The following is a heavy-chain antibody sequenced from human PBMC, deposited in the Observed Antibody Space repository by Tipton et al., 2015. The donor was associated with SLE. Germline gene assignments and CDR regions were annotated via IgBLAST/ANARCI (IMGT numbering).Heavy chain of an antibody. D-gene: IGHD3-16*01. J-gene: IGHJ6*02. CDR2: MYYSGTP. CDR1: GGSIRSGGFY. CDR3: ARGYVSYYGLDV. V-gene: IGHV4-31*03. Sequence: TLSLTCTVSGGSIRSGGFYWDWVRQPPEKGLEWIGHMYYSGTPYYNPSLEGRVIISVDTSKSQFSLNLTSVTAADTAVYYCARGYVSYYGLDVWGQGTTVTVSS.